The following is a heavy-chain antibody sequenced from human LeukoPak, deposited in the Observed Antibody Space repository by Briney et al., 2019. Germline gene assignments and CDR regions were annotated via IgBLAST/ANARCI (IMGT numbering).Heavy chain of an antibody. Sequence: SETLSLTCTVSGGSISRYYWSWIRQPPGKGLEWIGYIYYSGRTHYNPSLKSRITISVGSSKRQFSRKLSSVTAADTAVYYCARDGVLGGLFVWDYWGQGTLVTVSS. CDR1: GGSISRYY. CDR3: ARDGVLGGLFVWDY. J-gene: IGHJ4*02. CDR2: IYYSGRT. D-gene: IGHD3-16*01. V-gene: IGHV4-59*01.